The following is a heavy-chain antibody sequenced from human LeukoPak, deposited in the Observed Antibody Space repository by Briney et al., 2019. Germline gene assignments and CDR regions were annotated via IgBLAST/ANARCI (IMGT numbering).Heavy chain of an antibody. J-gene: IGHJ5*02. CDR1: GGSISSSSYY. V-gene: IGHV4-39*07. CDR2: IYYSGST. Sequence: SETLSLTCTVSGGSISSSSYYWGWIRQPPGKGLGWIGSIYYSGSTYYNPSLKSRVTISVDKSKNQFSLKLSSVTAADTAVYYCARSASGSYYDWFDPWGQGTLVTVSS. CDR3: ARSASGSYYDWFDP. D-gene: IGHD1-26*01.